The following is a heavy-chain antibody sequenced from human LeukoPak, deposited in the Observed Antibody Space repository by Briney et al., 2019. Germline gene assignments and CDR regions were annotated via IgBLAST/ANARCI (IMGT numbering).Heavy chain of an antibody. Sequence: ASVKVSCKASGYTFTSCDINWVRQATGQGLEWMGWMNPNSGNTNYAQKLQGRVTMTTDTSTSTAYMELRSLRFDDTAVYYCARDHRTTGTASDYWGQGTLVTVSS. CDR3: ARDHRTTGTASDY. J-gene: IGHJ4*02. V-gene: IGHV1-18*01. CDR2: MNPNSGNT. CDR1: GYTFTSCD. D-gene: IGHD1-1*01.